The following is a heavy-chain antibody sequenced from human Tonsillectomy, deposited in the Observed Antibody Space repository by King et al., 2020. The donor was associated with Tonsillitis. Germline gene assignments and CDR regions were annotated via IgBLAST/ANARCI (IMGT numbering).Heavy chain of an antibody. CDR2: IHASGIS. J-gene: IGHJ5*02. CDR1: DVAITSFS. CDR3: ARDLEAAEGYWFNP. D-gene: IGHD1-1*01. V-gene: IGHV4-4*07. Sequence: VQLQESGPGLVKASETLSLTCTVSDVAITSFSWSWVRQAAGKGLEWIGRIHASGISDYNASLKSRVTMSMETSKKQFSLKLTSVTAADTALYFCARDLEAAEGYWFNPWGHGTLVTVSS.